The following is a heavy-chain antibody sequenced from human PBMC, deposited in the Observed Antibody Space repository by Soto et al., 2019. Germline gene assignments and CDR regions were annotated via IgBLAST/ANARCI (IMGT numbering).Heavy chain of an antibody. V-gene: IGHV1-69*02. CDR3: ARGPDYYGSGRYYWFDP. Sequence: SVKVSCKASGGTFSSYTISWVRQAPGQGLEWMGRIIPILGIANYAQKFQGRVTITGDKSTSTAYMELSSLRSEDTAVYYCARGPDYYGSGRYYWFDPWGQGTLVTVDS. CDR2: IIPILGIA. D-gene: IGHD3-10*01. J-gene: IGHJ5*02. CDR1: GGTFSSYT.